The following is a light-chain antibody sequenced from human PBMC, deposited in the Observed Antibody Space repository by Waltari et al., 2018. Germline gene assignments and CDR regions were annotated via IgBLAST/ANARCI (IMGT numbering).Light chain of an antibody. CDR3: YSAADNTRGV. V-gene: IGLV3-27*01. J-gene: IGLJ3*02. CDR1: VLAKKY. CDR2: KDS. Sequence: SYELTQPSSVSVSPGPTARTTCSGDVLAKKYARWFQQKPGQAPVLVIYKDSERPSGIPERFSGSSSGTTVTLTISGAQVEDEADYYCYSAADNTRGVFGGGTKLTVL.